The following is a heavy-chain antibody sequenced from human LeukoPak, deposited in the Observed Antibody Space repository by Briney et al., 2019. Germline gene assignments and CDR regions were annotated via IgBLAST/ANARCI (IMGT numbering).Heavy chain of an antibody. CDR2: IYYSGST. J-gene: IGHJ4*02. V-gene: IGHV4-61*01. CDR3: ARESRVRGVIGY. CDR1: GGSISSGSYY. D-gene: IGHD3-10*01. Sequence: SETLSLTCTVSGGSISSGSYYWSWIRQPPGKGLEWIGYIYYSGSTNYNPSLKSRVTISVDTSKNQFSLKLSSVTAADTAVYYCARESRVRGVIGYWGQGTLVTVSS.